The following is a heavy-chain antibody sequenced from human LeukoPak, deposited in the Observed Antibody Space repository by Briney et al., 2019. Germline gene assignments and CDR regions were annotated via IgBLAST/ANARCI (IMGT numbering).Heavy chain of an antibody. V-gene: IGHV4-34*01. J-gene: IGHJ5*02. D-gene: IGHD1-26*01. CDR2: INHSGST. CDR3: ARGVGATTLPGYNWFDP. CDR1: GGFFSGYY. Sequence: SETLSLTCAVYGGFFSGYYWSWIRQPPGKGLEWIGEINHSGSTNYNPSLKSRVTISVDTSKNQFSLKLSSVTAADTAVYYCARGVGATTLPGYNWFDPWGQGTLVTVSS.